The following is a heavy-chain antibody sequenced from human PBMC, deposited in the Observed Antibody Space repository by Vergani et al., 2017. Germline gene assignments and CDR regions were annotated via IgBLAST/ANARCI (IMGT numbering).Heavy chain of an antibody. J-gene: IGHJ6*03. CDR1: GFTFSSYA. D-gene: IGHD3-3*01. CDR2: IYSGGSST. Sequence: EVQLLESGGGLVQPGGSLRLSCAASGFTFSSYAMSWVRQAPGKGLEWVSVIYSGGSSTYYADSVKGRFTISRDNSKNTLYLQMNSLRAEDTAVYYCAKDGEYYDFWSGYQREYYYYYMDVWGKGNTVTVSS. V-gene: IGHV3-23*03. CDR3: AKDGEYYDFWSGYQREYYYYYMDV.